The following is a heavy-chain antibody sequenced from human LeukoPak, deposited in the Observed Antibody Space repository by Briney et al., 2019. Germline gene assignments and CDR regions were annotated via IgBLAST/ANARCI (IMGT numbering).Heavy chain of an antibody. CDR2: IYYSGST. D-gene: IGHD6-13*01. CDR3: AIIFVGTSWGFDY. Sequence: PSETLSLTCTVSGGSVSSGSYDWSWIRQPPGKGLEWIGYIYYSGSTNYTPSLKSRVTISLDTSQNQFSLKLSSVTAADTAVYYCAIIFVGTSWGFDYWGQGTLVTVSS. J-gene: IGHJ4*02. V-gene: IGHV4-61*01. CDR1: GGSVSSGSYD.